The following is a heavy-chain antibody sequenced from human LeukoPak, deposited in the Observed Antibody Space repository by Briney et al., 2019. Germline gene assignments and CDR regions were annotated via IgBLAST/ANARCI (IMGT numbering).Heavy chain of an antibody. Sequence: PGGPLRLSCAASGFTFSSYEMNWVRQAPGKGLEWVSYISSSGSTIYYADSVKGRLTISRDNAMDTLYLQMNSLRADDTAVYYCAKDRVDGSGSQFDSWGQGSLVIVSS. CDR2: ISSSGSTI. J-gene: IGHJ4*02. D-gene: IGHD3-10*01. CDR1: GFTFSSYE. V-gene: IGHV3-48*03. CDR3: AKDRVDGSGSQFDS.